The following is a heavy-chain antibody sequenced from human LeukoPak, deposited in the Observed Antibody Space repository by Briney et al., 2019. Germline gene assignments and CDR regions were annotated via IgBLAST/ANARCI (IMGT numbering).Heavy chain of an antibody. CDR2: MSGRDDKT. Sequence: GGSLRLSCVASGFTFSAAWMSCVRQAPGKGLEWVSSMSGRDDKTYYTDSAKGRFTISRDNSRNTLYLQMNSLRAEDTALYYCARVAYDSYGHYYHDYFDYWGQGTLVTVSS. J-gene: IGHJ4*02. CDR1: GFTFSAAW. D-gene: IGHD3-22*01. V-gene: IGHV3-23*01. CDR3: ARVAYDSYGHYYHDYFDY.